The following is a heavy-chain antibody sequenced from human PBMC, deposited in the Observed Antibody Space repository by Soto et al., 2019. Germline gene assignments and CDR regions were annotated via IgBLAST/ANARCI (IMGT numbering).Heavy chain of an antibody. V-gene: IGHV3-7*04. J-gene: IGHJ6*02. Sequence: GGSLRLSCAGSGFTFSSYWMSWVRQGPGKGLEWVANIKQDGSQKNYVDSVKGRVTISRDNAKNSLYLQMNSLRAEDTAVYYCARHDYYDSSGSSYYGMDVWGQGTTVTVSS. CDR3: ARHDYYDSSGSSYYGMDV. CDR2: IKQDGSQK. D-gene: IGHD3-22*01. CDR1: GFTFSSYW.